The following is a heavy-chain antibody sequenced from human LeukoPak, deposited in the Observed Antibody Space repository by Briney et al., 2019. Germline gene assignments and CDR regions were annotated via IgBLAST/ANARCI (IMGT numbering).Heavy chain of an antibody. J-gene: IGHJ6*04. V-gene: IGHV4-59*01. CDR1: GDSISSYY. Sequence: SETLSLTCTVSGDSISSYYRSWIRQPPGKGLEWIGYIYYSGSTNYNPSLKSRVTISVDTSKNQFSLKLSSVTAADTAVYYCARDRLKGSRHYYYYGMDVWGKGTTVTVSS. D-gene: IGHD3-22*01. CDR2: IYYSGST. CDR3: ARDRLKGSRHYYYYGMDV.